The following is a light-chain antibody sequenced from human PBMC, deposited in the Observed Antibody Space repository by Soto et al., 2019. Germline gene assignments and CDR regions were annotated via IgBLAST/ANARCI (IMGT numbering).Light chain of an antibody. CDR3: SSYTSSRTLYV. CDR2: DVS. J-gene: IGLJ1*01. Sequence: QSALTQPASVSGSPGQSITISCAGTSGDVGAYNFVSWYQQHPGKAPKLMLYDVSKRPSVVSERFSASMSGNTASLTISGLQAEDEADYYCSSYTSSRTLYVFGTGT. V-gene: IGLV2-14*01. CDR1: SGDVGAYNF.